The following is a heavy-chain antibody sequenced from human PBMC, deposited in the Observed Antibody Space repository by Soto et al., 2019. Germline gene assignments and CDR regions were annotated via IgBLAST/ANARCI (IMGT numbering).Heavy chain of an antibody. CDR1: GFTFDTYW. CDR2: IKSDGSTT. CDR3: ARAMTSVGATTRGDY. J-gene: IGHJ4*02. D-gene: IGHD1-26*01. V-gene: IGHV3-74*01. Sequence: EVQLVESGGGVVQQGGSLRLSCAVSGFTFDTYWMHWVRQAPGKGLAWVSRIKSDGSTTDYADSVKGRFTISRDNAKNTLYLQMTSLTAEDTAIYYCARAMTSVGATTRGDYWGQGTLVTVSS.